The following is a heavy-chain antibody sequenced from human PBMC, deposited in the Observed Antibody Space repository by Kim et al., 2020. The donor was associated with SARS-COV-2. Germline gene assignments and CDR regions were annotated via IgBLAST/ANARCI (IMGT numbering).Heavy chain of an antibody. V-gene: IGHV3-30*04. CDR1: GFTFSNYA. CDR2: ISYDGSKK. D-gene: IGHD5-18*01. J-gene: IGHJ6*01. Sequence: GGSLRLSCAASGFTFSNYAMYWVRQAPGKGLEWVTVISYDGSKKYYADSVKGRFTISRDNSKNTLYLHMNSLRVEDTAVYYCAIDINSYAYYYYGMDVWG. CDR3: AIDINSYAYYYYGMDV.